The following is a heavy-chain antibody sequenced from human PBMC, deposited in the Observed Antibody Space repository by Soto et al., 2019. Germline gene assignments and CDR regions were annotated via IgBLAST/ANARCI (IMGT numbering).Heavy chain of an antibody. CDR1: GGSISSYY. Sequence: WETLSLTCTISGGSISSYYWRWIRQPPGKGLEWIGYIDYSGSTNYNPSLKSRVTISVDTSKNQFSLNRTSVTGAGTAVYYCERSYSSSWYDYFQHWGQGTLVTVSS. D-gene: IGHD6-13*01. V-gene: IGHV4-59*08. CDR3: ERSYSSSWYDYFQH. CDR2: IDYSGST. J-gene: IGHJ1*01.